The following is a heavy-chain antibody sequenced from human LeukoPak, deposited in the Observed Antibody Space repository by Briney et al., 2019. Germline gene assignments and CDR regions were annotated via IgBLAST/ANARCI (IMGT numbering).Heavy chain of an antibody. J-gene: IGHJ4*02. CDR3: ARAYGSGSILGVFDY. D-gene: IGHD3-10*01. Sequence: ASVKVSCKASGYTFTSYYMHWVRQAPGQGLEWMGIINPSGGSTSYAQKFQGRVTMTRDTSTSTVYMELSSLRSEDTAVYYCARAYGSGSILGVFDYWGQGTLVTVSS. CDR2: INPSGGST. V-gene: IGHV1-46*01. CDR1: GYTFTSYY.